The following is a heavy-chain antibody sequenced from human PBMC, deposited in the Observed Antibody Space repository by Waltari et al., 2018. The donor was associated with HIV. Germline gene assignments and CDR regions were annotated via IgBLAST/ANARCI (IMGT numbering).Heavy chain of an antibody. J-gene: IGHJ4*02. CDR3: AAGSCGGDCYFDY. CDR2: IWYDASNE. CDR1: EISFSDLA. D-gene: IGHD2-21*02. Sequence: QVQLVESGGGVVQPGRSLRLYCATSEISFSDLAFHWVRQAPGKGLEWVALIWYDASNEYYADSVKGRFTLSRDNSKKTVYLEMNSLRAEDTAVYYCAAGSCGGDCYFDYWGQGTMVTVTS. V-gene: IGHV3-33*01.